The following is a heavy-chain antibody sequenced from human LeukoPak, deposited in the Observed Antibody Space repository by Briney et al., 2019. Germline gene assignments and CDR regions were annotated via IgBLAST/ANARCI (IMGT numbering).Heavy chain of an antibody. D-gene: IGHD2-21*02. CDR3: AKDPRVVVTAIFDY. Sequence: PGGSLRLSCAAPGFTVGNNHMNWVRQAPGKGLEWVSAISGSGGSTYYADSVKGRFTISRDNSKNTLYLQMNSLRAEDTAVYYCAKDPRVVVTAIFDYWGQGTLVTVSS. CDR2: ISGSGGST. CDR1: GFTVGNNH. J-gene: IGHJ4*02. V-gene: IGHV3-23*01.